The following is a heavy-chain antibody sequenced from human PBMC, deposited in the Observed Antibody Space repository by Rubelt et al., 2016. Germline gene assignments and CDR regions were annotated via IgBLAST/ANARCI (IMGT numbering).Heavy chain of an antibody. Sequence: QVQLQESGPGLVKASETLSLTCNVSGVSISPYYWSWIRQPPGKGLEWLAHMDVSGSTYNPSLNNRVTMSINTSKNQVSLRLRSVTAADTAVYFCARQVGSGKWYSDLWGRGTLVTVSS. J-gene: IGHJ2*01. CDR1: GVSISPYY. CDR3: ARQVGSGKWYSDL. V-gene: IGHV4-59*08. CDR2: MDVSGST. D-gene: IGHD1-26*01.